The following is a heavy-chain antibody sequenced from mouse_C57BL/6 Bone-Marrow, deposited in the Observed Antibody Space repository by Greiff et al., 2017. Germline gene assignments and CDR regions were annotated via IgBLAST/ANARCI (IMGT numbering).Heavy chain of an antibody. CDR2: IYPRSGNT. Sequence: QVQLQQSGAELARPGASVKLSCKASGYTFTSYGIRWVKQRTGQGLEWIGEIYPRSGNTYYNEKFKGMATLTADKSSSTAYMELRSLTSEDSAVYVCANYYYGSSRFAYWGQGTLVTVSA. V-gene: IGHV1-81*01. J-gene: IGHJ3*01. D-gene: IGHD1-1*01. CDR3: ANYYYGSSRFAY. CDR1: GYTFTSYG.